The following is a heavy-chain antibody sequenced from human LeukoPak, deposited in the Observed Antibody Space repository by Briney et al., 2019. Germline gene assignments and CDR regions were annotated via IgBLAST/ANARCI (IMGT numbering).Heavy chain of an antibody. D-gene: IGHD2/OR15-2a*01. CDR3: ARSPTYLFVPDY. V-gene: IGHV1-69*13. Sequence: SVKVSCKASGYTFTSYDINWVRQATGQGLEWMGGIIPIFGTANYAQKFQGRVTITADESTSTAYMELSSLRSEDTAVYYCARSPTYLFVPDYWGQGTLVTVSS. CDR1: GYTFTSYD. CDR2: IIPIFGTA. J-gene: IGHJ4*02.